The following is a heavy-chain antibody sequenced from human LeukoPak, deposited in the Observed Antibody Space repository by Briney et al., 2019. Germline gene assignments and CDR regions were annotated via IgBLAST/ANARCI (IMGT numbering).Heavy chain of an antibody. V-gene: IGHV1-2*06. Sequence: ASVEVSCKASGYTLTVYYIHWVRQAPGQGLEWIGRINPNSGDTNFAQKFQGRVTMTRDTSISTAYVDLSGLRSDDTAVYYCAREGSGYTYGRGSYFDYWGHGILVTVSS. CDR2: INPNSGDT. D-gene: IGHD5-18*01. J-gene: IGHJ4*01. CDR3: AREGSGYTYGRGSYFDY. CDR1: GYTLTVYY.